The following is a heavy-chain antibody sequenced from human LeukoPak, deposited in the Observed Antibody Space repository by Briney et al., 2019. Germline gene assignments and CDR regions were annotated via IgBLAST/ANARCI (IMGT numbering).Heavy chain of an antibody. Sequence: ASVKVSCKASGYTFTGYYMYWVRQAPGQGLEWMGWINTNTGNPTYAQGFTGRFVFSLDTSVSTAYLQISSLKAEDTAVYYCARDLLSEGDYDSSGDYWGQGTLVTVSS. CDR3: ARDLLSEGDYDSSGDY. CDR1: GYTFTGYY. CDR2: INTNTGNP. J-gene: IGHJ4*02. V-gene: IGHV7-4-1*02. D-gene: IGHD3-22*01.